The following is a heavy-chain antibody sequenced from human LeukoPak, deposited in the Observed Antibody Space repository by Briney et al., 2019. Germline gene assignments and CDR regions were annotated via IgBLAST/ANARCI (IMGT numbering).Heavy chain of an antibody. Sequence: QTSETLSLTCAVSGGSISSSNWWSWVRQAPGKGLEWVSAISGSGGSTYYADSVKGRFTISRDNSKNTLYLQMNSLRAEDTAVYYCAKIRDPPFDYWGQGTLVTVSS. J-gene: IGHJ4*02. D-gene: IGHD2-21*02. CDR2: ISGSGGST. V-gene: IGHV3-23*01. CDR3: AKIRDPPFDY. CDR1: GGSISSSN.